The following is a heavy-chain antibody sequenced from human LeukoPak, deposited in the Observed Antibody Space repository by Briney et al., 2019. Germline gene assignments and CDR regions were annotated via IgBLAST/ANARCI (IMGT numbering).Heavy chain of an antibody. CDR2: ISYDGSNK. J-gene: IGHJ6*03. CDR3: ARGRIAAGPYYYYYMDV. Sequence: GGSLRLSCAASGFTFSSYAMQWVRQAPGKGLEWVAVISYDGSNKYYADSVKCRFTISRDDSKNTLYLQMNSLRAEDTAVYYCARGRIAAGPYYYYYMDVWGKGTTVTVSS. CDR1: GFTFSSYA. V-gene: IGHV3-30-3*01. D-gene: IGHD6-6*01.